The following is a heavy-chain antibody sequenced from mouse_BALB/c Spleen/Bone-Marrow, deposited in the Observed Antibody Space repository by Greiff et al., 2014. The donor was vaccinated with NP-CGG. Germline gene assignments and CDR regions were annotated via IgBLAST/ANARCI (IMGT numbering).Heavy chain of an antibody. V-gene: IGHV2-6-7*01. Sequence: VQLQESGPGLVAPSQSLSITCTVSGFSLTGYGVNWVRQPPGKGLEWLGMIWGDGSTDYNSALKSRLSISKDNSKSQVFLKMNSLQTDDTARYYCARDYYRYSMDYWGQRTSVTVSS. CDR2: IWGDGST. CDR1: GFSLTGYG. CDR3: ARDYYRYSMDY. D-gene: IGHD2-14*01. J-gene: IGHJ4*01.